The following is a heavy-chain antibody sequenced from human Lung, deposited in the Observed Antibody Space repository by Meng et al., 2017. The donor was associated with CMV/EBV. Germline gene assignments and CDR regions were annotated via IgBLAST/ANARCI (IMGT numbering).Heavy chain of an antibody. V-gene: IGHV3-53*01. Sequence: GGSLRLSCAASGFTVSSNYMSWVRQAPGKGLEWVSVIYSGGSTYYADSVKGRFTISRDNSKNTLYLQMNSLRAEDTAVYYCARHNTYYYDAFLGTFDIWGQGPXVTVSS. D-gene: IGHD3-22*01. CDR2: IYSGGST. CDR3: ARHNTYYYDAFLGTFDI. CDR1: GFTVSSNY. J-gene: IGHJ3*02.